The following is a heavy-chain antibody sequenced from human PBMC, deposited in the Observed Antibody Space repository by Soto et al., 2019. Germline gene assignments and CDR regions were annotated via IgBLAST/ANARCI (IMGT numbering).Heavy chain of an antibody. Sequence: PSETLSLTCTVSGGSISSGGYYWSWIRQHPGKGLEWIGYIYYSGSTYYNPSLKSRVTISVDTSENQFSLKLSSVTAADTAVYYCAREIEYYYDSSGYYYAYYFDYWGQGTLVTVSS. J-gene: IGHJ4*02. D-gene: IGHD3-22*01. V-gene: IGHV4-31*03. CDR1: GGSISSGGYY. CDR3: AREIEYYYDSSGYYYAYYFDY. CDR2: IYYSGST.